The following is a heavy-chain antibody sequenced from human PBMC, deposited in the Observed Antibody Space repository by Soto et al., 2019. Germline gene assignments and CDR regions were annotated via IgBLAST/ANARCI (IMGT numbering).Heavy chain of an antibody. CDR2: IYYSGST. J-gene: IGHJ4*02. V-gene: IGHV4-59*08. D-gene: IGHD3-9*01. CDR3: ARGAGGPELRYFDWLFRFDY. Sequence: SETLSLTCTVSGGSISSYYWSWIRQPPGKGLEWIGYIYYSGSTNYNPSLKSRVTISVDTSKNQFSLKLSSVTAADTAVYYCARGAGGPELRYFDWLFRFDYWGQGTLVTVSS. CDR1: GGSISSYY.